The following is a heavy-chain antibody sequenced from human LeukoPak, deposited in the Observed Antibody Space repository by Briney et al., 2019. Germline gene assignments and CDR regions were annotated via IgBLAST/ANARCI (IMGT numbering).Heavy chain of an antibody. CDR1: GGSISSSSYY. CDR3: ARRGYHLRGAAWYYFDY. CDR2: IYYSGST. J-gene: IGHJ4*02. Sequence: SETLSLTCTVSGGSISSSSYYWGWIRQPPGKGLEWIGSIYYSGSTYYNPSLKSRVTISVDTSKNQFSLKLSSVTAADTAVYYCARRGYHLRGAAWYYFDYWGQGTLVTVSS. V-gene: IGHV4-39*07. D-gene: IGHD1-26*01.